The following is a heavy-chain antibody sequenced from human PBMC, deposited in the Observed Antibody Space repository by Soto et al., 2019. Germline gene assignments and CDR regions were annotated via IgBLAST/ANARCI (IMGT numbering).Heavy chain of an antibody. D-gene: IGHD3-16*01. Sequence: SETLSVTFTVSGGSISSSSYYRGRIRQPPGTGLERNGRIYYSGSIYYNLSLKSRVTISVDTSNNHCSLMLSPVAAADTALYYCASLERGRYSARGGSYGMDVWGQGTTVAVSS. CDR3: ASLERGRYSARGGSYGMDV. CDR1: GGSISSSSYY. J-gene: IGHJ6*02. CDR2: IYYSGSI. V-gene: IGHV4-39*02.